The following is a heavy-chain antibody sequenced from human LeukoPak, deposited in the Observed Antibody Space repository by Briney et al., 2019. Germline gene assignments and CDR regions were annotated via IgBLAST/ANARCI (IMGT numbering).Heavy chain of an antibody. CDR3: AKGSYYDSSGYLSYSNFDY. Sequence: GGSLRLSCAASGFTFSSYAMSWVRQAPGKGLEWVSAISGSGGSTYYADSVKGRFTISRDNSKNTLYLQMNSLRAEDTAVYDCAKGSYYDSSGYLSYSNFDYWGQGTLVTVSS. V-gene: IGHV3-23*01. D-gene: IGHD3-22*01. J-gene: IGHJ4*02. CDR2: ISGSGGST. CDR1: GFTFSSYA.